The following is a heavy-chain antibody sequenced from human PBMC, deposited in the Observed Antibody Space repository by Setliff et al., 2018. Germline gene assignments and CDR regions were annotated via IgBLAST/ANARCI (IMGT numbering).Heavy chain of an antibody. CDR2: IHHSGKA. CDR1: GFSISSGYY. CDR3: ARAHTWSLPNDNSGYPGWFDP. V-gene: IGHV4-38-2*01. Sequence: KTSETLSLTCAVSGFSISSGYYWGWIRQPPGKGLEWIVNIHHSGKAYYNPSLKSRVTMSVDTSKNHVSLKLSSVTAADTAVYYRARAHTWSLPNDNSGYPGWFDPWGQGTLVTVSS. D-gene: IGHD3-22*01. J-gene: IGHJ5*02.